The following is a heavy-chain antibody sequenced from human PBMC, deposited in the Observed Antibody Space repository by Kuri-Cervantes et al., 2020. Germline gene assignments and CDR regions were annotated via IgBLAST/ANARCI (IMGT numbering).Heavy chain of an antibody. D-gene: IGHD2-2*01. CDR1: GGTISSYF. Sequence: SETLSLTCTVSGGTISSYFLSWIRQPPGKGLEWIGYIYYSWSTNYNPSLNSRVTISVDTSKNQFSLKLSYVTAADTAVYYCARDRSYYCSSTSCPDDAFDIWGQGTMVTVSS. CDR3: ARDRSYYCSSTSCPDDAFDI. V-gene: IGHV4-59*01. J-gene: IGHJ3*02. CDR2: IYYSWST.